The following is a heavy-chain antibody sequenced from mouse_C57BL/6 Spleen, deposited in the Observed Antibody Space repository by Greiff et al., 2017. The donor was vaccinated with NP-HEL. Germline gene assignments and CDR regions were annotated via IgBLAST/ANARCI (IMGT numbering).Heavy chain of an antibody. V-gene: IGHV1-59*01. CDR2: IDPSDSYT. CDR1: GYTFTSYW. Sequence: QVQLQQSGAELVRPGTSVKLSCKASGYTFTSYWMHWVKQRPGQGLEWIGVIDPSDSYTNYHQKFKGKATLTVDTSSSTAYMQLSSLTSEDSAVYYCARTLYYGSSYEAMDYWGQGTSVTVSS. J-gene: IGHJ4*01. D-gene: IGHD1-1*01. CDR3: ARTLYYGSSYEAMDY.